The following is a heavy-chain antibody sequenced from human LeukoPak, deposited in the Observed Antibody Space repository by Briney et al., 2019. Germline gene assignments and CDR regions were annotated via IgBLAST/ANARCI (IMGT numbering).Heavy chain of an antibody. CDR1: GYTFTGYY. J-gene: IGHJ4*02. Sequence: GASVKVSCKASGYTFTGYYMHWVRQAPGQGLEWMGIINPSGGSTSYAQKFQGRVTMTRDMSTSTVYMELSSLRSEDTAVYYCARDDYYGSGLRTLDYWGQGTLVTVSS. V-gene: IGHV1-46*01. CDR2: INPSGGST. CDR3: ARDDYYGSGLRTLDY. D-gene: IGHD3-10*01.